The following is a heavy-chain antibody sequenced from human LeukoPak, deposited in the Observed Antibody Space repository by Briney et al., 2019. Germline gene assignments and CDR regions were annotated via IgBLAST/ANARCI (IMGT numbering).Heavy chain of an antibody. CDR3: PKEHTYSLGPQTSTLDV. Sequence: SETLSLTCTVSNDSISSYYWSWIRQPPGKGLEWIGYIHYSGSTNYNPSLKSRVTISVDTSKSQFSLKLSSVTAADTAVYYCPKEHTYSLGPQTSTLDVWGKGPAATVSS. D-gene: IGHD2-21*01. CDR1: NDSISSYY. V-gene: IGHV4-59*12. CDR2: IHYSGST. J-gene: IGHJ6*04.